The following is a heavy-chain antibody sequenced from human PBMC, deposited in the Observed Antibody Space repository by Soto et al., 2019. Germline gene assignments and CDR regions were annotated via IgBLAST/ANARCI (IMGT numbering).Heavy chain of an antibody. CDR2: ISGYNGDT. CDR1: GYTFTNYG. J-gene: IGHJ1*01. Sequence: ASVKVSCKASGYTFTNYGINWVRQAPGQGPEWMGWISGYNGDTKYSQILQGRVTMTTDTSTSTAYMELRSLRSDDTAVYYCARGGSSWSAEYYQHWGQGPLVTVSS. V-gene: IGHV1-18*04. D-gene: IGHD6-13*01. CDR3: ARGGSSWSAEYYQH.